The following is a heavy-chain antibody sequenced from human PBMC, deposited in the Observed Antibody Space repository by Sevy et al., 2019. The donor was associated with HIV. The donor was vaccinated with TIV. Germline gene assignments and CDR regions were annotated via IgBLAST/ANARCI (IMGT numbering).Heavy chain of an antibody. CDR1: GFTFSSYS. CDR2: ISSSISYI. J-gene: IGHJ4*02. D-gene: IGHD3-22*01. CDR3: ATGKVHYYDSTFARV. V-gene: IGHV3-21*01. Sequence: GGYLRLSCAASGFTFSSYSMNWVRQAPGKGLEWVSSISSSISYIYYADSVKGRFTISRDNAKNSLYLQMNSLRAEDTAVYYCATGKVHYYDSTFARVWGQGTLVTVSS.